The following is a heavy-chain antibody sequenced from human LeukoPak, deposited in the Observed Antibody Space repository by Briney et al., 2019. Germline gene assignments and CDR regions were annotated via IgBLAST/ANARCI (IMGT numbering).Heavy chain of an antibody. V-gene: IGHV3-30*18. CDR3: AKDQSSSSWSFDY. CDR1: GFTFGSYG. Sequence: GGSLRLSCAASGFTFGSYGMHWVRQAPGKGLEWVAVISYDGSNKYYADSVKGRFTISRDNSKNTLYLQMNSLRAEDTAVYYGAKDQSSSSWSFDYWGQGTLVTVSS. D-gene: IGHD6-13*01. J-gene: IGHJ4*02. CDR2: ISYDGSNK.